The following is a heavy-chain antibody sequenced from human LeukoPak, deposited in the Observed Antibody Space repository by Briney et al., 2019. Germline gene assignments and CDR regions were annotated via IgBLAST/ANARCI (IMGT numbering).Heavy chain of an antibody. CDR2: IRDDGSNK. CDR1: GFTLRSYG. J-gene: IGHJ3*02. CDR3: AKDLHQVFDI. V-gene: IGHV3-30*02. D-gene: IGHD2-2*01. Sequence: GGSLRLSCAASGFTLRSYGMHWVRQAPGKGLGWVSFIRDDGSNKYYVDSVKGRFTVSKDDSKDTLYLQLNSLRPEDTAVYYCAKDLHQVFDIWGQGTMVTASS.